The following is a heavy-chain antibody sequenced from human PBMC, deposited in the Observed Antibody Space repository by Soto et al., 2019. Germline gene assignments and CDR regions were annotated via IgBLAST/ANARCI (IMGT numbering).Heavy chain of an antibody. J-gene: IGHJ4*02. D-gene: IGHD3-9*01. CDR1: GFTFSSYG. V-gene: IGHV3-30*18. Sequence: QVQLVESGGGVVQPGRSLRLSCAASGFTFSSYGMHWVRQAPGKGLEWVAVISYDGSNKYYADSVKGRFTISRDNSKNALYLQMNSRRAEDTAVYYCAKDWSVERYPPYYFDYWGQGTLVTVSS. CDR3: AKDWSVERYPPYYFDY. CDR2: ISYDGSNK.